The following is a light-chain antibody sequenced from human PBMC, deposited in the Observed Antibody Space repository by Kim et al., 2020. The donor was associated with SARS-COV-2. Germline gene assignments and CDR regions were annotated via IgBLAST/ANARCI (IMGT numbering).Light chain of an antibody. CDR2: RNN. CDR1: TIGSKK. J-gene: IGLJ2*01. CDR3: QVWDSSTRGVV. Sequence: LGQTARIASGGNTIGSKKVHWNQKNPGQAPVLVIYRNNNRPSGIPGRFSGSKSGNTATLTISRAQAGDEDDYYCQVWDSSTRGVVFGGGTQLTVL. V-gene: IGLV3-9*01.